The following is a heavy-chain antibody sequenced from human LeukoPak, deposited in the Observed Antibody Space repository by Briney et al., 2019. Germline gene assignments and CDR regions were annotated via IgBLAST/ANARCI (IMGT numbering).Heavy chain of an antibody. CDR3: ATSTRYIAVAGRGY. J-gene: IGHJ4*02. CDR1: GGSISSSNW. V-gene: IGHV4-4*02. D-gene: IGHD6-19*01. CDR2: IYHSGST. Sequence: SETLSLTCAVSGGSISSSNWWSWVRQPPGKGLEWIGEIYHSGSTDYNPSLKSRVTISVDKSKNQFSLKLSSVTAADTAVYYCATSTRYIAVAGRGYWGQGTLVTVSS.